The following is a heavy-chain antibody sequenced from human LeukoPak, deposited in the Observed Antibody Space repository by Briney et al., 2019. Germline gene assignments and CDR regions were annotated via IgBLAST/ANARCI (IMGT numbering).Heavy chain of an antibody. CDR2: VIPLFGTT. CDR1: GGTFSSYA. CDR3: ATSMVRGVMNDAFDI. Sequence: SVKVSCKASGGTFSSYAINWVRQAPGQGLEWMGGVIPLFGTTNYAQNFLGRVTITADESTSTAYMELSSLRSEGTAVYYCATSMVRGVMNDAFDIWGQGTMVTVSS. V-gene: IGHV1-69*13. D-gene: IGHD3-10*01. J-gene: IGHJ3*02.